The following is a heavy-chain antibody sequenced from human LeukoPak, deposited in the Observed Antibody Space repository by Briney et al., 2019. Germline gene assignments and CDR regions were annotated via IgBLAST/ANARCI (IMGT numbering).Heavy chain of an antibody. CDR1: GGSISSSSYY. D-gene: IGHD3-22*01. V-gene: IGHV4-39*07. Sequence: SETLSLTCTVSGGSISSSSYYWGWIRQPPGKGLEWSGSIYYSGSTYYNPSLKSRVTISVDTSKNQFSLKLSSVTAADTAVYYCARVLTMIVDHAFDIWGQGTMVTVSS. CDR2: IYYSGST. J-gene: IGHJ3*02. CDR3: ARVLTMIVDHAFDI.